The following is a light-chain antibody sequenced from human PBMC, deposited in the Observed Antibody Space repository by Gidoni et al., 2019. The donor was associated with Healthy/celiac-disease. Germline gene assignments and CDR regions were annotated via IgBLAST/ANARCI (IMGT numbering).Light chain of an antibody. CDR3: QQRSNWRNT. V-gene: IGKV3-11*01. Sequence: IVLTQSPATLSLSPGERATLSCRASQSVSSYLAWYQQKPGQAPRLLIYDASNRATGIPARFSGSGSGTDFTLTISSLEPEDFAVYYCQQRSNWRNTFGQGTRLEIK. CDR1: QSVSSY. CDR2: DAS. J-gene: IGKJ5*01.